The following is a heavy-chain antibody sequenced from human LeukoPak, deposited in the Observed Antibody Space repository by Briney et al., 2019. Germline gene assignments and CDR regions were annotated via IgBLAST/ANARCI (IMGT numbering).Heavy chain of an antibody. Sequence: SETLSLTCTVSGGSISRYYWSWIRQPPGKGLEWIGYIYYSGSTNYNPSLKSRVTISVDTSKNQFSLKLSSVTAADTAVYYCARVPYRQSYWGPFDYWGQGTLVTVSS. CDR3: ARVPYRQSYWGPFDY. J-gene: IGHJ4*02. D-gene: IGHD2-21*01. CDR1: GGSISRYY. V-gene: IGHV4-59*01. CDR2: IYYSGST.